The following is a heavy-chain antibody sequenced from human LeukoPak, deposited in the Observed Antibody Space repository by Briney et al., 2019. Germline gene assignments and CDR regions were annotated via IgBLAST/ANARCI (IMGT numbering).Heavy chain of an antibody. V-gene: IGHV4-59*01. CDR3: ARLRGNYFPDY. J-gene: IGHJ4*02. D-gene: IGHD4-11*01. Sequence: SETLSLTCTVSGGSISSYYWTWIRQPPGKGLEWIAYIYYTGSTNYNPSLESRVTISVDTSKNQFSLRLSSVTAADTAVYYCARLRGNYFPDYWGQGTLVTVSS. CDR2: IYYTGST. CDR1: GGSISSYY.